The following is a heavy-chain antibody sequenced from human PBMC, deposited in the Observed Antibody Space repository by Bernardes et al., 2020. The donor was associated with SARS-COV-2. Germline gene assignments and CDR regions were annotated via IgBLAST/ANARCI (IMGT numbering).Heavy chain of an antibody. CDR2: IDTDGRTT. D-gene: IGHD2-21*01. J-gene: IGHJ4*02. V-gene: IGHV3-74*01. CDR1: GFTFSTYR. Sequence: GGSLRLSRAASGFTFSTYRMHWVRQAPGEGLVWVSRIDTDGRTTTYADSVKCRFTISRDNAKNTLYLRMNSLRAEDTAIYYCAMSDCCDGSGDYFGHWGQGTLINVSS. CDR3: AMSDCCDGSGDYFGH.